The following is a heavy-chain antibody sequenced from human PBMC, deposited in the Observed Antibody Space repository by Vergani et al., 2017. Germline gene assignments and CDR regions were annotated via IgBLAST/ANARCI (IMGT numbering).Heavy chain of an antibody. D-gene: IGHD4-17*01. CDR3: ARDLTTVTTPIWYYYYGMDV. Sequence: EVQLVESGGGLVQPGGSLRLSCAASGFTFSSYSMNWVRQAPGKGLEWVSYISSSSSTIYYADSVKGRFTISRDNAKNSLYLQMNSLRAEDTAVYYCARDLTTVTTPIWYYYYGMDVWGQGTTVTVSS. CDR2: ISSSSSTI. J-gene: IGHJ6*02. CDR1: GFTFSSYS. V-gene: IGHV3-48*04.